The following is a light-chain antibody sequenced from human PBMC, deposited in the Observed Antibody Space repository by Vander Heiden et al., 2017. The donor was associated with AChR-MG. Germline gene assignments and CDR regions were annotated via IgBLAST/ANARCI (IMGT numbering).Light chain of an antibody. Sequence: DNQMTQSPSSLSASVGDRVTITCRASQSISTYLNWYQQKPGKAPKVLIYGASNLQSGVPSRFSGSGSGTEFTLTITSLQPQDFATYFCQQSHSPPLTFGGGTKVRSN. CDR3: QQSHSPPLT. CDR2: GAS. J-gene: IGKJ4*01. V-gene: IGKV1-39*01. CDR1: QSISTY.